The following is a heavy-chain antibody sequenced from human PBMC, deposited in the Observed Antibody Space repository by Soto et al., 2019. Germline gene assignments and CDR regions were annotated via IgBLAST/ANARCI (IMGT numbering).Heavy chain of an antibody. D-gene: IGHD6-13*01. CDR2: VRSYNGNA. J-gene: IGHJ4*02. Sequence: QVQLVQSGAEVKKPGASVKVSCKASGYTFINYDVSWVRQAPGQGLEWMGWVRSYNGNANYAQKFQGRVTMTTDTSTNTAYIELRSLRSDDTAVYYCAREWGSNWRYFDFWGQGTLVSVSS. CDR1: GYTFINYD. CDR3: AREWGSNWRYFDF. V-gene: IGHV1-18*01.